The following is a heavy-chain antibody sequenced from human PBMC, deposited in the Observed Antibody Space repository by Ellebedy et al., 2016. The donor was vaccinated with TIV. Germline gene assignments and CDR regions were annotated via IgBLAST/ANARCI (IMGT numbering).Heavy chain of an antibody. CDR1: GFTFSSYA. D-gene: IGHD3-22*01. Sequence: GGSLRLSCAASGFTFSSYAMHWVRQAPGKGLEWVAVISYDGSNKYYADSVKGRFTISRDNSKNTLYLQMNSLRAEDTAVYYCARVTEVVTILDAFDIWGQGTMVTVSS. CDR2: ISYDGSNK. CDR3: ARVTEVVTILDAFDI. J-gene: IGHJ3*02. V-gene: IGHV3-30-3*01.